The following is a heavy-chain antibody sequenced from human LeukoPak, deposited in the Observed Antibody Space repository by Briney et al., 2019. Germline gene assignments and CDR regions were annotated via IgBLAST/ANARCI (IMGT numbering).Heavy chain of an antibody. D-gene: IGHD5-12*01. CDR2: VSYSGGT. CDR3: ARAPMAITTSAFPDAFDF. Sequence: SETLSLTCTVSGDSVSGHYLSWIRQTPGKGLEWIGYVSYSGGTNYNPSLKRRVSISLDTSKNQFSLKLSSPAAADPAVYYCARAPMAITTSAFPDAFDFWGQGTMVTVSS. V-gene: IGHV4-59*02. CDR1: GDSVSGHY. J-gene: IGHJ3*01.